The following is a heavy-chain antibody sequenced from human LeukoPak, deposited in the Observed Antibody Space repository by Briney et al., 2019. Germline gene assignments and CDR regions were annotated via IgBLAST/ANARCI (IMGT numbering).Heavy chain of an antibody. CDR1: GGSISSSSYY. Sequence: SETLSLTCTVSGGSISSSSYYWGWIRQPPGKGLEWIGSIYYSGSTYYNPSLKSRVTISVDTSKNQFSLKLSSVTAADTAVYYCARYTHKSVAFDYWGQGTLVTVSS. CDR2: IYYSGST. V-gene: IGHV4-39*07. D-gene: IGHD2-15*01. J-gene: IGHJ4*02. CDR3: ARYTHKSVAFDY.